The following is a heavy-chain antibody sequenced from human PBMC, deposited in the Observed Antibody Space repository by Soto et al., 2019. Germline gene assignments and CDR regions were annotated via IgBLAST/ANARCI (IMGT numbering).Heavy chain of an antibody. CDR3: GTDRGGGGY. V-gene: IGHV3-53*01. CDR2: IYSGGYT. Sequence: EVQLVESGGGLIQPGGSLRLSCAVSGFTVSNNYMSWVRQAPGKGLEGVSVIYSGGYTAYGDSVKGRFTITRDNSKNTLYIKMNGLGAVDTAVYSGGTDRGGGGYWGQGTLVTVSS. CDR1: GFTVSNNY. J-gene: IGHJ4*02. D-gene: IGHD3-16*02.